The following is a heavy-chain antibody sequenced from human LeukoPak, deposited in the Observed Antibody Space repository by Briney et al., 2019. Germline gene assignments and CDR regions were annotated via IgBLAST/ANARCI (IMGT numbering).Heavy chain of an antibody. V-gene: IGHV3-23*01. Sequence: PGGSLRLSCAASGFTFSSYAMSWVRQAPGKELEWVSAISGSGGSTYYADSVKGRFTISRDNSKNTLYLQMNSLRAEDTAVYYCAKNYYDSSGYYYVSCIDYWGQGTLVTVSS. J-gene: IGHJ4*02. D-gene: IGHD3-22*01. CDR2: ISGSGGST. CDR3: AKNYYDSSGYYYVSCIDY. CDR1: GFTFSSYA.